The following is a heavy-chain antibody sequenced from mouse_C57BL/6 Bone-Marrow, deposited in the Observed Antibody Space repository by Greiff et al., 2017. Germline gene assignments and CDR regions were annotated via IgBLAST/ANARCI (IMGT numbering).Heavy chain of an antibody. D-gene: IGHD2-3*01. J-gene: IGHJ1*03. CDR2: ISDGGSYT. CDR3: ARDDGYYVRGYFDV. Sequence: EVKLVESGGGLVKPGGSLKLSCAASGFTFSSYAMSWVRQTPEKRLEWVATISDGGSYTYYPDNVKGRFTISRDNAKNNRYLQMSHLKSEDTAMYYCARDDGYYVRGYFDVWGTGTTVTVSS. V-gene: IGHV5-4*01. CDR1: GFTFSSYA.